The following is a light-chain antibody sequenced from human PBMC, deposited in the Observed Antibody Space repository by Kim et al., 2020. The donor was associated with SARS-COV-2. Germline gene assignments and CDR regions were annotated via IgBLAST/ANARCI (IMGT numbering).Light chain of an antibody. Sequence: SPGERATLSCRASQSVSSSYLAWYQQKAGQAPRLLIYGASSRATGIPDRFSGSGSGTDFTLTISRLEPEDFAVYYCQQYGSSPGTFGGGTKVDIK. J-gene: IGKJ4*01. CDR1: QSVSSSY. CDR2: GAS. CDR3: QQYGSSPGT. V-gene: IGKV3-20*01.